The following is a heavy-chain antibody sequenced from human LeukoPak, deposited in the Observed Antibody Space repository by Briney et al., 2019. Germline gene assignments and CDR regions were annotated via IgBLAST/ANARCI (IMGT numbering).Heavy chain of an antibody. D-gene: IGHD3-10*01. CDR3: ARRSDNWFDP. CDR1: GXHFTNYW. CDR2: IYPGNSDT. J-gene: IGHJ5*02. V-gene: IGHV5-51*01. Sequence: GESLKISCKGSGXHFTNYWIGWVRQMPGKGLEWMGIIYPGNSDTTYSPSFQGQVTISADKSISTAYLQWRSLKASDTAMYYCARRSDNWFDPWGQGTLVTVSS.